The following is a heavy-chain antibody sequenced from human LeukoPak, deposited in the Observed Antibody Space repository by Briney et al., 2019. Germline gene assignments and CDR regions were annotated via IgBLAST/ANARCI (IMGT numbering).Heavy chain of an antibody. J-gene: IGHJ4*02. CDR1: GFTFSRYS. Sequence: GGSLRLSCAASGFTFSRYSMNWVRQAPGKGLEWVSSISSGSDHIYYSDSLKGRFIISRDNAKNSLYLQMNSLCAEDTAVYYCAKDLYYYDSSGSIRSDYWGQGTLVTVSS. D-gene: IGHD3-22*01. V-gene: IGHV3-21*01. CDR3: AKDLYYYDSSGSIRSDY. CDR2: ISSGSDHI.